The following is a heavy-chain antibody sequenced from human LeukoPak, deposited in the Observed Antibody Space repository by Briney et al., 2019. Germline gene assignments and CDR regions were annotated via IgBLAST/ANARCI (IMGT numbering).Heavy chain of an antibody. Sequence: GGSLRLSCAASGFTFSNYGIHWVRQAPGKGLEWVAVVSYDGTSQYYGDSVKGRVTISRDNSKNTLYLQMNSLRAEDTAVYYCAKEPQVVDTAMVTYFDYWGQGTLVTVSS. CDR1: GFTFSNYG. V-gene: IGHV3-30*18. D-gene: IGHD5-18*01. J-gene: IGHJ4*02. CDR2: VSYDGTSQ. CDR3: AKEPQVVDTAMVTYFDY.